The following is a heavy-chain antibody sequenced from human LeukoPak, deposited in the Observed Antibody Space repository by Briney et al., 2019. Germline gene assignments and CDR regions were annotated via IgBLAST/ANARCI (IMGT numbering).Heavy chain of an antibody. V-gene: IGHV3-30-3*01. D-gene: IGHD4-17*01. CDR3: ARNGPTVTSPFWYYYGMDV. CDR2: ISYDGSNK. Sequence: PGGSLRLSCAASGFTFSSYAMHWVRQAPGKGLEWVAVISYDGSNKYYADSVKGRFTISRDNSKNTLYLQMNSLRAEDTAVYYCARNGPTVTSPFWYYYGMDVWGQGTTVTVSS. J-gene: IGHJ6*02. CDR1: GFTFSSYA.